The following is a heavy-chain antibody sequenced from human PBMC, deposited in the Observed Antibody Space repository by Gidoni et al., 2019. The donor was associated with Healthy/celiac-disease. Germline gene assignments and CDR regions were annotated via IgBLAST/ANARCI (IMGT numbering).Heavy chain of an antibody. CDR1: GYAFSSYA. CDR2: ISGSGCST. J-gene: IGHJ4*02. CDR3: AKDHGIAVAGNDY. D-gene: IGHD6-19*01. V-gene: IGHV3-23*01. Sequence: EVQLLESGGGLVQPGGYLRVYCAAAGYAFSSYAMSWVRQAPGKGREWVSAISGSGCSTYYADSVKGRFTISRDKSKNTLYLQMNSLRAEDTAVYYCAKDHGIAVAGNDYWGQGTLVTVSS.